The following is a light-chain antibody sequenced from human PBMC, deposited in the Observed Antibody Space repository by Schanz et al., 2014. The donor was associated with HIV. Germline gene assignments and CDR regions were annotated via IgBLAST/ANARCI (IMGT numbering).Light chain of an antibody. CDR3: CSLAASLTRV. Sequence: QSALTQPASVSGSPGQSITIPCTGTSSDVGGYNYVAWYQQHPGKAPKLMIYDVSDRPSGVSNRFSGSKSGNTASLTISGLQAEDEADYFCCSLAASLTRVFGTGTKLTVL. V-gene: IGLV2-14*03. CDR2: DVS. J-gene: IGLJ1*01. CDR1: SSDVGGYNY.